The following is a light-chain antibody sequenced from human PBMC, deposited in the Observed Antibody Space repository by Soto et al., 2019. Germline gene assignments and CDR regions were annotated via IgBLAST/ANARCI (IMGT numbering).Light chain of an antibody. J-gene: IGKJ4*01. CDR1: QSLNSY. CDR2: DAS. Sequence: EIVLTQSPATLSLSPGERATLSCRTSQSLNSYLAWFQQKPGQAPRLLIYDASNRATGIPARFSGSGSGTDFTLTISSLEPADFAVYYCQQRRDWPLTFGEGTKVEIK. V-gene: IGKV3-11*01. CDR3: QQRRDWPLT.